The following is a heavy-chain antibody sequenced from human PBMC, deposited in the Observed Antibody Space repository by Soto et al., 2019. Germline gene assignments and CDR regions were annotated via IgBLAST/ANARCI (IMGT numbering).Heavy chain of an antibody. V-gene: IGHV3-21*01. CDR2: ISSSSSYI. CDR3: AREGGYCSGGSCYSVPDFDY. J-gene: IGHJ4*02. CDR1: GFTFSSYS. Sequence: GGSLRLSCAASGFTFSSYSMNWVRQAPGKGLEWVSSISSSSSYIYYADSVKGRFTISRDNAKNSLYLQMNSLGAEDTAVYYCAREGGYCSGGSCYSVPDFDYWGQGTLVTVSS. D-gene: IGHD2-15*01.